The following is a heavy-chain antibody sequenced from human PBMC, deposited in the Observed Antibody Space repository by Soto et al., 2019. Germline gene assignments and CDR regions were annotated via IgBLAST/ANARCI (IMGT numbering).Heavy chain of an antibody. CDR3: ARVGGFAGAY. V-gene: IGHV4-61*01. CDR1: GGSISSGNFY. Sequence: SETLSLTCSVSGGSISSGNFYWRWIRQPPGKGLEWIAYIRSGGSTDYNPSLKSRVFISRDTSKNQFSLTVRSVTAADTAMYYCARVGGFAGAYWGQGHLVTVSS. J-gene: IGHJ4*02. D-gene: IGHD6-13*01. CDR2: IRSGGST.